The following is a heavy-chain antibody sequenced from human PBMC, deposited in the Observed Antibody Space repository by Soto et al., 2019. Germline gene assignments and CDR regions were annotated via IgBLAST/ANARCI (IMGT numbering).Heavy chain of an antibody. Sequence: SETLSLTCTVSGGSISSGDHFWSWIRQSPGKGLESIVYMYYSGTIYYKPSLKSRITTSVDTSNNQFSLNLASVSAADTAVYYCARGRGCGYGIDFWGQGALVTVAS. CDR3: ARGRGCGYGIDF. V-gene: IGHV4-30-4*01. CDR2: MYYSGTI. CDR1: GGSISSGDHF. J-gene: IGHJ4*02. D-gene: IGHD5-18*01.